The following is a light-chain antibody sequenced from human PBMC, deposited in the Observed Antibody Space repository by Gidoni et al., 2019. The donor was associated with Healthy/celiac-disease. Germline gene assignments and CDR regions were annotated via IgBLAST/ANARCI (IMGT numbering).Light chain of an antibody. CDR2: KAS. J-gene: IGKJ1*01. CDR3: QQYNSYSWT. Sequence: DIQMTQSPSTLSASVGDRVTITCRASQSISSWFAWYQQKPGKAPKLLIYKASSLESGFPSRFSGSGSGTEFTLTISSLQPDDFATYYCQQYNSYSWTFGQGTKVEIK. V-gene: IGKV1-5*03. CDR1: QSISSW.